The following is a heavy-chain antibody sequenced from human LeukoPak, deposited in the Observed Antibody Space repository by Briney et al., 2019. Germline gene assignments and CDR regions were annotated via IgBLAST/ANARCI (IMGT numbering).Heavy chain of an antibody. D-gene: IGHD6-6*01. V-gene: IGHV3-30*02. CDR1: GFTFSSYG. Sequence: GGSLRLSCAASGFTFSSYGMHWVRQAPGKGLEWVAFIRYDGSNKYYADSVKGRFTISRDNSKNTLYLQMNSLRAEDTAVYYCAKDQLRHSHRENWFDPWGQGTLVTVSS. J-gene: IGHJ5*02. CDR3: AKDQLRHSHRENWFDP. CDR2: IRYDGSNK.